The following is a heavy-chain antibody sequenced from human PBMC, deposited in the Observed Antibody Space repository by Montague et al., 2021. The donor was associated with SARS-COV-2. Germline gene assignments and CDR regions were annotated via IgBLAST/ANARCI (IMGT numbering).Heavy chain of an antibody. CDR2: IHYSGST. CDR1: GASISSGSYY. D-gene: IGHD2/OR15-2a*01. J-gene: IGHJ4*02. CDR3: ARDGDEGYFFEY. Sequence: TLSLTCTVSGASISSGSYYWNWIRQHPGKGLEWIGYIHYSGSTYYTPSLQSRVAISVDTSKNEFSLKMTSVTAADTAVYYRARDGDEGYFFEYWGQGLLVTVSS. V-gene: IGHV4-31*03.